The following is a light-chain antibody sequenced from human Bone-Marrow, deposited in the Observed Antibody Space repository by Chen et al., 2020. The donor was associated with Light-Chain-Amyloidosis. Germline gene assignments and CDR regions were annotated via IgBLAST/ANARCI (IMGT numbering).Light chain of an antibody. J-gene: IGLJ2*01. CDR2: EVT. CDR3: SSYTRTTTLI. Sequence: QSALPQPPSVSGSPGQAVPISSTRTSSDVGSYHRVSWYQQSPGTAPKLMSYEVTKRPSVVPDRFSGSKSGITASLTISGLQAEDEADYYCSSYTRTTTLIVGGGTKLTVL. V-gene: IGLV2-18*02. CDR1: SSDVGSYHR.